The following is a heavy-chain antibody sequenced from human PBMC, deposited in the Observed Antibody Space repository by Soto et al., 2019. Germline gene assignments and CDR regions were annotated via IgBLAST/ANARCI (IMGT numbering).Heavy chain of an antibody. D-gene: IGHD6-25*01. Sequence: QVHLAESGVGVGQPGRSLRLSCAASGFTFSNYPMNWVREAPGKGLEWVAVISYDGNTKHYADSVQGSCTMSRDNPRNTLYLQMSRLRVEDTAVYYCATEVSLGAAAAGYFDSWGQGAQVTVSS. CDR3: ATEVSLGAAAAGYFDS. J-gene: IGHJ4*02. CDR1: GFTFSNYP. V-gene: IGHV3-30*04. CDR2: ISYDGNTK.